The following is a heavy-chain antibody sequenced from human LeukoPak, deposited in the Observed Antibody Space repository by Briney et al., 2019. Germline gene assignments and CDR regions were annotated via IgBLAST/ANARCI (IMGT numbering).Heavy chain of an antibody. CDR1: GYTFTSYG. J-gene: IGHJ4*01. CDR2: ISAYNGNT. V-gene: IGHV1-18*01. Sequence: ASVTVSCKASGYTFTSYGISWVRQAPGQGLEWMGWISAYNGNTNYAQKLQGRVTMTTDTSTSTAYVELRSLRSDDTAVYYCARGDSSGYYYAPYFDYWGQGTLVTVSS. CDR3: ARGDSSGYYYAPYFDY. D-gene: IGHD3-22*01.